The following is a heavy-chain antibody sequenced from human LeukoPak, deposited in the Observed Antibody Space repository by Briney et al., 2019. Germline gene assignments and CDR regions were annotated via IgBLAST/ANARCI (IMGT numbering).Heavy chain of an antibody. Sequence: GGSLRLSCAASGFAFSSYTMTWVRQAPGRGLEWVSAISGSGVSTYYVDSVKGRFTISRDNSENSVYLQMNSLAAEDTAVYYCAKELRSHTGWPFDYWGQGTLVTVS. D-gene: IGHD5-12*01. V-gene: IGHV3-23*01. J-gene: IGHJ4*02. CDR2: ISGSGVST. CDR3: AKELRSHTGWPFDY. CDR1: GFAFSSYT.